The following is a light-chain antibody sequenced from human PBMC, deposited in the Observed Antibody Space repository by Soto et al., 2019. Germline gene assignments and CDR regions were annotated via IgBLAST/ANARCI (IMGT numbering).Light chain of an antibody. J-gene: IGKJ3*01. CDR3: QQGLGLFT. V-gene: IGKV3-20*01. Sequence: EIVLTQSPGTLSLSPGERATLSCRASQSVSSSYLAWYQQKPGQAPRLLIYGASSRATGIPDRFSGSGSGTDFTLTISRLEPEDFAVYYCQQGLGLFTFGPGTKVDIK. CDR1: QSVSSSY. CDR2: GAS.